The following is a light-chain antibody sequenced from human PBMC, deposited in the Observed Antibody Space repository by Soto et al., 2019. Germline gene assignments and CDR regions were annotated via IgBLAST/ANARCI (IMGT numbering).Light chain of an antibody. V-gene: IGLV1-40*01. CDR2: GNT. CDR3: QYYDSSLSGVV. J-gene: IGLJ2*01. CDR1: SSNIGAGFD. Sequence: QSVLTQPPSVSGAPGQRVTISCTGSSSNIGAGFDVHWYQQLPGTAPKLLIYGNTNRPSGVPDRFSGSKSDTSASLAITGLQAEDEADYYCQYYDSSLSGVVFGGATKLTVL.